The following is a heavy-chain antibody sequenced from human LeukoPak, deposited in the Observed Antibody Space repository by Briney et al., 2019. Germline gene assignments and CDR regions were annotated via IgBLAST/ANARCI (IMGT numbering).Heavy chain of an antibody. Sequence: SETLSLTCAVYGGSFSGYYWRWIRQPPGKGLEWIGEINHSGSTNYNPSLKSRVTTSVDTSKNQFSLKLSSVTAADTAVYYCARGVVVVVAATQSHYYYGMDVWGQGTTVTVSS. V-gene: IGHV4-34*01. J-gene: IGHJ6*02. CDR2: INHSGST. D-gene: IGHD2-15*01. CDR1: GGSFSGYY. CDR3: ARGVVVVVAATQSHYYYGMDV.